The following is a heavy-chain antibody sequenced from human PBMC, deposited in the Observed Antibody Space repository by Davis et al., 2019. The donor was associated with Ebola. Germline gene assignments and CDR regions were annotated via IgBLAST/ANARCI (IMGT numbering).Heavy chain of an antibody. CDR2: IRSKANSYAT. J-gene: IGHJ3*02. D-gene: IGHD5-18*01. Sequence: GESLKISCAASGFTFSGSAMHWVRQASGKGVEWVGRIRSKANSYATAYAASVKGRFTISRDDSKNTAYLQMNSLKTEDTAVYYCTRPGYSYGLSGAFDIWGQGTMVTVSS. CDR1: GFTFSGSA. V-gene: IGHV3-73*01. CDR3: TRPGYSYGLSGAFDI.